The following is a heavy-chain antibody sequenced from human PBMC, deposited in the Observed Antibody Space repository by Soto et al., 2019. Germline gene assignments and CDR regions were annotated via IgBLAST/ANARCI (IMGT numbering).Heavy chain of an antibody. CDR3: AREGDVPYYYYVLDV. D-gene: IGHD3-16*01. V-gene: IGHV1-18*01. J-gene: IGHJ6*02. Sequence: QVQLVQSGGEVRKPGASVTVSCKASGYTFTSYGISWVRQAPGQGLEWMGWISGYNGKTNYAQKVQDRVTMTTATYTTTVCLELTCLRSDDPVMSYCAREGDVPYYYYVLDVWGQGTTVTVSS. CDR2: ISGYNGKT. CDR1: GYTFTSYG.